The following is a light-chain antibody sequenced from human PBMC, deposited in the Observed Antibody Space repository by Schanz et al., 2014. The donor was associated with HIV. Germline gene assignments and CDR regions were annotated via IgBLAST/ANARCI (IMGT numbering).Light chain of an antibody. Sequence: QSVLTQPPSASGPPGQRVTISCSGSSSNIGSNFVYWYQQLPGTAPKLLIYKNNQRPSGVPDRFSGSKSGTSASLAISGLRSEDEADYYCSSYTSSSTRVFGGGTKLTVL. J-gene: IGLJ3*02. CDR1: SSNIGSNF. V-gene: IGLV1-47*01. CDR3: SSYTSSSTRV. CDR2: KNN.